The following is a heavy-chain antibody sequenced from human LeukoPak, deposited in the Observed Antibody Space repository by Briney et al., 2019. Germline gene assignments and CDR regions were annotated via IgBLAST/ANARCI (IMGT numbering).Heavy chain of an antibody. V-gene: IGHV1-2*04. J-gene: IGHJ3*02. CDR1: GYTFTGYY. D-gene: IGHD3-10*01. Sequence: RASVKVSCKVSGYTFTGYYMHWVRQAPGQGLEWMGWTNPNSGGTNYAQKFQGWVTMTRDTSISTAYMELSRLRSDDTAVYYCARSYYYGSGRTDAFDIWGQGTMVTVSS. CDR2: TNPNSGGT. CDR3: ARSYYYGSGRTDAFDI.